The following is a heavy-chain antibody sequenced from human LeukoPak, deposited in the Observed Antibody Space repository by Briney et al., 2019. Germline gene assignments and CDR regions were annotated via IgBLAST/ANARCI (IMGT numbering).Heavy chain of an antibody. CDR1: GFTFSSYW. V-gene: IGHV3-7*01. CDR3: MVRGPYYYYGMDV. Sequence: GGSLRLSCAASGFTFSSYWMSSVRQAPQKRLEWVANIKQYGSEKYYVESVKGRFNIYRDNAKNSMYLQMNSLRAEDTAVYYCMVRGPYYYYGMDVWGQGTTVTVSS. D-gene: IGHD3-10*01. J-gene: IGHJ6*02. CDR2: IKQYGSEK.